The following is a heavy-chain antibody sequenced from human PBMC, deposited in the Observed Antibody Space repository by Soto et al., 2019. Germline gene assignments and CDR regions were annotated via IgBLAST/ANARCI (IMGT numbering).Heavy chain of an antibody. D-gene: IGHD5-12*01. Sequence: ASVKVSCNASGYTFTSYYMHWVRQAPGQGLEWMGIINPSGGSTSYAQKFQGRVTMTRDTSTSTVYMELSSLRSEDTAVYYCAKSGYDWGLGFDYWGQGTLVTVSS. CDR2: INPSGGST. CDR1: GYTFTSYY. J-gene: IGHJ4*02. V-gene: IGHV1-46*01. CDR3: AKSGYDWGLGFDY.